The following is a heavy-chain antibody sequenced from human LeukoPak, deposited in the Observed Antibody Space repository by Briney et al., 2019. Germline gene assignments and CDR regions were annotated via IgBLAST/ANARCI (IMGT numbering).Heavy chain of an antibody. CDR3: ARDKQIDYSFYYMDV. V-gene: IGHV3-20*04. CDR2: INWNGGST. D-gene: IGHD3-22*01. J-gene: IGHJ6*03. CDR1: GFTFSSYA. Sequence: PGGALRLSCAASGFTFSSYAMSWVRQAPGKGLEWVSGINWNGGSTDYADSVKGRFTISRDNAKNSLYLHMNSLRAEDTAFYYCARDKQIDYSFYYMDVWGKGTTVTVSS.